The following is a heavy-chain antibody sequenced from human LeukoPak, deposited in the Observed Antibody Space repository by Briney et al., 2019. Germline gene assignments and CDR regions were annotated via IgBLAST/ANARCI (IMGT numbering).Heavy chain of an antibody. Sequence: SETLSLTCTVSGGSISNYYWSWIRQPPGKGLEWIGYIYYSGSTNYNPSLKSRVTISVDTSKNQFSLKLSSVTAADTAVYYCARHYSSGLADYFDYWGQGTLVTVSS. D-gene: IGHD6-19*01. CDR3: ARHYSSGLADYFDY. CDR2: IYYSGST. CDR1: GGSISNYY. V-gene: IGHV4-59*01. J-gene: IGHJ4*02.